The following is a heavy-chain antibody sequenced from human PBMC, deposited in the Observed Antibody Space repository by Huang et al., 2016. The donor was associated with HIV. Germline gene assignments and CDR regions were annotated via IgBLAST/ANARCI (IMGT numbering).Heavy chain of an antibody. CDR3: ASAPARALSYFDN. D-gene: IGHD3-10*01. CDR2: VSFDGSQT. Sequence: QVLLVESGGGVVQTGKSMRLYCTASGFAFSNNAMHGVRQAPGKWLEWVAVVSFDGSQTDLADSVNDRFTSSRDNSKSTLFLQMSSLRPYDTAVYYCASAPARALSYFDNWGQGTLVTVSS. CDR1: GFAFSNNA. V-gene: IGHV3-30*04. J-gene: IGHJ4*02.